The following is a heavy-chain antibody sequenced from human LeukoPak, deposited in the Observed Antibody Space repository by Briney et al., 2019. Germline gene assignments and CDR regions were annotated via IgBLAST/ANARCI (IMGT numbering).Heavy chain of an antibody. CDR1: GFTFSSYE. V-gene: IGHV3-48*03. CDR2: ISSSGSTI. J-gene: IGHJ4*02. Sequence: GGSLRLSCAASGFTFSSYEMNWVRQAPGKGLEWVSYISSSGSTIYYADSVKGRFTISRDNAQNSVYLQMSSLRGEDTAVYYCARDVGGSLDYWGQGTLVTVS. CDR3: ARDVGGSLDY. D-gene: IGHD1-26*01.